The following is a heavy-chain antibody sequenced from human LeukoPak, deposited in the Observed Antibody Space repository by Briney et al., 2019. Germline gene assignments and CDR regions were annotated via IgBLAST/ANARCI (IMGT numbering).Heavy chain of an antibody. CDR3: ARVDVVTVGKNAFDI. Sequence: PGGSLRLSCAASGITLSTYSMNWVRQAPGKGLEWVSVTYTGGSTNYADSVKGRFSISRDNSKNTLYLQMNSLRAEDTAVYYCARVDVVTVGKNAFDIWGQGTMVTVSS. J-gene: IGHJ3*02. D-gene: IGHD4-23*01. CDR2: TYTGGST. V-gene: IGHV3-53*01. CDR1: GITLSTYS.